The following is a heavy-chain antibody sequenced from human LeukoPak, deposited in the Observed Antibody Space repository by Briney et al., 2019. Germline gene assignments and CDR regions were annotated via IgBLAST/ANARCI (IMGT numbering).Heavy chain of an antibody. CDR1: GFTFSSYW. CDR3: ARIGFWEWLLFGNLGYYFDY. CDR2: IKQDGSEK. V-gene: IGHV3-7*01. D-gene: IGHD3-3*01. Sequence: GGSLRLSCAASGFTFSSYWMSWVRQAPGKGLEWVANIKQDGSEKYYVDSVKGRFTISRDNAKNSLYLQMNSLRAEDTAVYYCARIGFWEWLLFGNLGYYFDYWGQGTLVTVSS. J-gene: IGHJ4*02.